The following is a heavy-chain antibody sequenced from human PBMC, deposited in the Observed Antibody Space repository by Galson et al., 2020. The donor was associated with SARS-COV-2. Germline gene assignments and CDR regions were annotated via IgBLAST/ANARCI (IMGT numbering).Heavy chain of an antibody. V-gene: IGHV3-11*04. J-gene: IGHJ6*03. CDR1: GFTFGDYY. Sequence: GESLKISCAASGFTFGDYYMSWIRQAPGKGLEWVLYITSSGSTIHYADSVKGRFTISRDNANNLLFLQMKSLGAAETAVYYCARAAGYYYYMDVWGKGTTVTISS. CDR2: ITSSGSTI. CDR3: ARAAGYYYYMDV.